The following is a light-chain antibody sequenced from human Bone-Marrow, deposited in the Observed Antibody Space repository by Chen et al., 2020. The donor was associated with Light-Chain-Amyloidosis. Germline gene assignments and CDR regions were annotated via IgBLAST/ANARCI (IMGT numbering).Light chain of an antibody. V-gene: IGLV3-21*02. CDR2: DDS. CDR3: QVWDRSSDRPV. CDR1: NIGSTS. Sequence: SYVLTQPSSVSVAPGQTATIACGGNNIGSTSVHWYQQTPGQAPLLVVYDDSDRPSGLPERLSGSNSGNAATLTISGVEAVDEADYYCQVWDRSSDRPVFGGGTKLTVL. J-gene: IGLJ3*02.